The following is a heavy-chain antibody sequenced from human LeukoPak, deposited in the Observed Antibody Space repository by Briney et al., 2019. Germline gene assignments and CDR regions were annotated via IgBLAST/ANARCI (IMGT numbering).Heavy chain of an antibody. Sequence: GGSLRLSCAASGFTFSSFAMSWVRQVPGKGLEWVSTIRGSGSSTYYADSVKGRFTISRDNSKNTLYLQMNSLRAEDTAAYYCAKTMGAIDHDYWGQGTLVTVSS. CDR1: GFTFSSFA. V-gene: IGHV3-23*01. CDR3: AKTMGAIDHDY. CDR2: IRGSGSST. J-gene: IGHJ4*02. D-gene: IGHD1-26*01.